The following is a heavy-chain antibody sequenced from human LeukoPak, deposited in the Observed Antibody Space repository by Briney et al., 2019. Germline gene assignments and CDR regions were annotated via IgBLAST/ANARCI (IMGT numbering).Heavy chain of an antibody. CDR2: INHSGST. D-gene: IGHD3-10*01. CDR1: GGSFSGYY. Sequence: SETLSLTCAVYGGSFSGYYWSRIRQPPGKGLEWIGEINHSGSTNYNPSLKSRVTISVDTSKNQFSLKLSSVTAADTAVYYCARLTKLTRITMVRGAAYYFDYWGQGTLVTVSS. V-gene: IGHV4-34*01. J-gene: IGHJ4*02. CDR3: ARLTKLTRITMVRGAAYYFDY.